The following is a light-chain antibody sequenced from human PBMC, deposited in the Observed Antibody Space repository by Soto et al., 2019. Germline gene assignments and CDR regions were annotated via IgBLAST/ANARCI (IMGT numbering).Light chain of an antibody. CDR2: GAS. Sequence: EIVMTQSPATVSVSPGERATLSCRATQSVGSSLAWYQQKPGQAPRLLIYGASTRASGIPARFSGSGSGTEFTLTISSLQSEDFAVYFCQQYSNWPPNTFGQGTRLEI. CDR1: QSVGSS. J-gene: IGKJ5*01. V-gene: IGKV3-15*01. CDR3: QQYSNWPPNT.